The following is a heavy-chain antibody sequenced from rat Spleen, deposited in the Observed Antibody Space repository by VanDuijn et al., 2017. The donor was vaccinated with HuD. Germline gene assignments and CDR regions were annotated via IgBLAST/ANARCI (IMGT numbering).Heavy chain of an antibody. CDR2: ISYTTST. CDR3: ARSDGTHYYLPFAY. D-gene: IGHD1-12*02. V-gene: IGHV3-1*01. Sequence: EVHLQESGPGLVKPSQSLSLTCSVTDYSITSNYSGWIRKFLGNKMEFIGPISYTTSTTCNPTLTSRISITRDTSKNQFILQVNSVSTEDTATYYCARSDGTHYYLPFAYWGQGTLVTVSS. CDR1: DYSITSNY. J-gene: IGHJ3*01.